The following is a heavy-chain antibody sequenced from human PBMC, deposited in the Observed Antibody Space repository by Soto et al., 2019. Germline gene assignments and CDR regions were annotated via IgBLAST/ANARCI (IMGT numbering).Heavy chain of an antibody. CDR1: GGSISNYY. CDR3: ASARNWFDP. CDR2: MYYNGNI. Sequence: PSETLSLTCNVSGGSISNYYWTWVRQSPEKGLEWIGYMYYNGNINYNPSLKSRVTISIGTSKNQFSLTLKSVTAADTAVYYCASARNWFDPWGQGVLVTVSS. J-gene: IGHJ5*02. V-gene: IGHV4-59*01.